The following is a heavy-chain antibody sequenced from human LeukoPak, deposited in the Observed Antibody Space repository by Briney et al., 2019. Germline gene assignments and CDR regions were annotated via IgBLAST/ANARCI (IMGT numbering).Heavy chain of an antibody. D-gene: IGHD2-2*01. Sequence: GESLKISCKGSGYSFTSYWIGWVRQMPGKGLEWMGIIYPSDSDTRYSPSFQGQVAISADKSISTAYLQWSSLKASDTAMYYCARRPYCSSTSCYHSGYFQHWGQGTLVTVSS. CDR3: ARRPYCSSTSCYHSGYFQH. J-gene: IGHJ1*01. CDR2: IYPSDSDT. V-gene: IGHV5-51*01. CDR1: GYSFTSYW.